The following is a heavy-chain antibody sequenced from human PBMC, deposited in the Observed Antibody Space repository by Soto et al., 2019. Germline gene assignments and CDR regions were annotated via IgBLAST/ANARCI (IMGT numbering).Heavy chain of an antibody. V-gene: IGHV1-69*13. CDR3: ARSSCITIFGVAKNLFDL. D-gene: IGHD3-3*01. Sequence: SVKVSCKASGGTFSSYAISWVRQAPGQGLEWMGGIIPIFGTANYAQKFQGRVTITADESTSTAYMELSSLRSEDTAVYYCARSSCITIFGVAKNLFDLWGQGSLVTVSS. CDR2: IIPIFGTA. CDR1: GGTFSSYA. J-gene: IGHJ4*02.